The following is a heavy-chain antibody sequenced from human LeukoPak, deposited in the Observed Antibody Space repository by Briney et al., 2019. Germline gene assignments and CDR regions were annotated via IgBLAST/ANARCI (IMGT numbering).Heavy chain of an antibody. D-gene: IGHD3-22*01. V-gene: IGHV3-30*04. J-gene: IGHJ3*02. CDR2: ISYAGTDK. CDR3: ARPLDYFDSSGHYYNRNAFDM. Sequence: GRSLRLSCAASRFTFNRYSMHWVRQAPGKGLEWVAIISYAGTDKNYAESVKGRFTISRDNSQNTLYLQMNNLRTEDTGVYYCARPLDYFDSSGHYYNRNAFDMWGQGTLVTVSS. CDR1: RFTFNRYS.